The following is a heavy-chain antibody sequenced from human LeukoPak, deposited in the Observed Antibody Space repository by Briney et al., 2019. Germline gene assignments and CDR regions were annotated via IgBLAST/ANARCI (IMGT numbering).Heavy chain of an antibody. CDR1: GFTFSSHE. J-gene: IGHJ3*02. V-gene: IGHV3-48*03. Sequence: TGGSLRLSCAASGFTFSSHEMNWVRQAPGKGLEWVSFSRSSSSTTDYADSVKGRFTISRDDAKNSLFLQMNSLRADDTAVYYCARRRLDAFDTWGQGTMVTVSS. D-gene: IGHD5-24*01. CDR2: SRSSSSTT. CDR3: ARRRLDAFDT.